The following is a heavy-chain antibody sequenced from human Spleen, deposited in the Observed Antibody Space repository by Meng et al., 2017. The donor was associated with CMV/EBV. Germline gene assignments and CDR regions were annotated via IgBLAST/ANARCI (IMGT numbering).Heavy chain of an antibody. Sequence: YWICWVPQMPGQGLEWMGIIYPGDSDTRYSPSFQGQVTISADKSISTAYLQWSSLKASDTAMYYCARHKRSDCSSTSCQTLTLSDYWGQGTLVTVSS. CDR3: ARHKRSDCSSTSCQTLTLSDY. CDR2: IYPGDSDT. CDR1: YW. J-gene: IGHJ4*02. V-gene: IGHV5-51*01. D-gene: IGHD2-2*01.